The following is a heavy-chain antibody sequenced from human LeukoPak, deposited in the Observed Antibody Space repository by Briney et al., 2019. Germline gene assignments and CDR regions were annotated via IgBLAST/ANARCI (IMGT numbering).Heavy chain of an antibody. D-gene: IGHD6-19*01. CDR1: GFTFSRYW. Sequence: GGSLRLSCAASGFTFSRYWMHWVRQAPGKGLMWVSRISPDGSTTLYADSVKGRLTISRDNAKNTLYLQMSSLRAEDTAVYYCVRDSSAWELDYWGQGTLVTVSS. CDR2: ISPDGSTT. V-gene: IGHV3-74*03. CDR3: VRDSSAWELDY. J-gene: IGHJ4*02.